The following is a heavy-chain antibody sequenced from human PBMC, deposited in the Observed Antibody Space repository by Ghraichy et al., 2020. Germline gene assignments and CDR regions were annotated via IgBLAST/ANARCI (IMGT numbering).Heavy chain of an antibody. Sequence: GGSLRLSCAASGFTFSSYSMNWVRQAPGKGLEWVSYISSSSSTIYYADSVKGRFTISRDNAKNSLYLQMNSLRDEDTAVYYCARDSKVVVVAATDYYYYYGMDVWGQGTTVTVSS. J-gene: IGHJ6*02. V-gene: IGHV3-48*02. CDR2: ISSSSSTI. CDR1: GFTFSSYS. CDR3: ARDSKVVVVAATDYYYYYGMDV. D-gene: IGHD2-15*01.